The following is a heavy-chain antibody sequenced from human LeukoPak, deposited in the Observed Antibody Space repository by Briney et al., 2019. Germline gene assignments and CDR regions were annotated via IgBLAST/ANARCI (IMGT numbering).Heavy chain of an antibody. V-gene: IGHV3-74*01. CDR2: INSDGSST. CDR1: GFTFSNYW. Sequence: QPGGSLRLSCAASGFTFSNYWIHWVRQAPGKGLVCVSRINSDGSSTTYADSVKGRFTISRDNAKNTLYLQMNGLRVDDTAVYYCARGNSGFDYWGQGTLVTVSS. CDR3: ARGNSGFDY. D-gene: IGHD1-1*01. J-gene: IGHJ4*02.